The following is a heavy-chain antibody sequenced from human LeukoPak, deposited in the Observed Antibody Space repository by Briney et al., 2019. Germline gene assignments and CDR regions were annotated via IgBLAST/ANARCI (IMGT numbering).Heavy chain of an antibody. CDR2: INHSGST. CDR1: GGSFSGYY. D-gene: IGHD3-22*01. Sequence: SETLSLTCAVYGGSFSGYYWSWIRQPPGKGLEWIGEINHSGSTNYNPSLKSRVTISVDTSKNQFSLKLSSVTAADTAVYYCASPRDDSSGYYLDYWGQGTLVTVSS. V-gene: IGHV4-34*01. CDR3: ASPRDDSSGYYLDY. J-gene: IGHJ4*02.